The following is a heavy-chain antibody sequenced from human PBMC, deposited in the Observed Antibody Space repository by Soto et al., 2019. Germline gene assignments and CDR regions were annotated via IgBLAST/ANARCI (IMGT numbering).Heavy chain of an antibody. CDR1: GYTLTELS. J-gene: IGHJ4*02. CDR2: FDPEDGET. D-gene: IGHD5-12*01. CDR3: ATDRASRDGYNYYFDY. Sequence: ASVKVSCKVSGYTLTELSMHWVRQAPGKGLEWMGGFDPEDGETIYAQKFQGRVTMTEDTSTDTAYMELSSLRSEDTAVYYCATDRASRDGYNYYFDYWGQGTLVTVSS. V-gene: IGHV1-24*01.